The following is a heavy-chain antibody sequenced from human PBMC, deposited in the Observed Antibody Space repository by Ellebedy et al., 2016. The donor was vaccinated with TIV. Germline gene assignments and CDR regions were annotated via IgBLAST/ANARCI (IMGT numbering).Heavy chain of an antibody. Sequence: ASVKVSXKASGYTFTSYGISWVRQAPGQGLEWMGWISAYNGNTNYAQKLQGRVTMTTDTSTSTAYMELRSLRSDDTAVYYCARDEDTIVESEDYGMDVWGQGTTVTVSS. CDR3: ARDEDTIVESEDYGMDV. J-gene: IGHJ6*02. D-gene: IGHD3-22*01. V-gene: IGHV1-18*04. CDR2: ISAYNGNT. CDR1: GYTFTSYG.